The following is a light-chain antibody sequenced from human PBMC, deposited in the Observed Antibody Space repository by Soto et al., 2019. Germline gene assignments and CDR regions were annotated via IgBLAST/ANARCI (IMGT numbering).Light chain of an antibody. J-gene: IGLJ2*01. CDR2: EGG. V-gene: IGLV2-23*01. Sequence: QSALTQPASVSGSPGQSITISCTGTSSDVGSYNLVSWYQLHPGKAPKLMIYEGGKRPSGISNRFSGSKSGNTASLTISGLQAEDEADYYCCSYAGTTTLVFGGGTKLTVL. CDR3: CSYAGTTTLV. CDR1: SSDVGSYNL.